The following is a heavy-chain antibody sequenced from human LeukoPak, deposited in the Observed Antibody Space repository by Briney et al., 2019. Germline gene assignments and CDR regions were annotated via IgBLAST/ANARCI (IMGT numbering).Heavy chain of an antibody. D-gene: IGHD2-2*01. Sequence: SETLSLACNVSGGSISSGSYFWGWVRQPPGKGLEWIGSSYYSGSTYYNPSLKSRVTISVDTSKNQFSLKLTSVTAADTAVYYCARIYCSSTTCYFPSRFDPWGQGTLVTVSS. J-gene: IGHJ5*02. CDR1: GGSISSGSYF. CDR2: SYYSGST. V-gene: IGHV4-39*01. CDR3: ARIYCSSTTCYFPSRFDP.